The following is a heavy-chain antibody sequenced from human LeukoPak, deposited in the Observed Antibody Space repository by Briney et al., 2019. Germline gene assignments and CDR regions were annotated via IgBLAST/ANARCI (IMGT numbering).Heavy chain of an antibody. Sequence: GGSLRLSCVGSRFTFTTYAMTWVRQAPGKGLEWVSSIRGSGGTTLYADSVKGRFALSRDNSKNTLFLQMNSLRAEDTAVYYCATDPNGDYFGAFDNWGQGTMVTVSS. CDR1: RFTFTTYA. V-gene: IGHV3-23*01. J-gene: IGHJ3*02. CDR2: IRGSGGTT. CDR3: ATDPNGDYFGAFDN. D-gene: IGHD4-17*01.